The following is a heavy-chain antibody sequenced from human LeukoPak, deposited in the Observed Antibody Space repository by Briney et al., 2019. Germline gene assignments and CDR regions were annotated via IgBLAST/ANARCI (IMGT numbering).Heavy chain of an antibody. V-gene: IGHV3-30*01. CDR1: GFTFSSYA. D-gene: IGHD6-13*01. CDR2: ISYDGSNK. J-gene: IGHJ4*02. Sequence: GRSLRLSCAASGFTFSSYAIHWVRQAPGKGLEWVAVISYDGSNKYYADSVKGRFTISRDNSKNTLYLQMNSLRAEDTAVYYCARVNSSSWYYFDYWGQGTLVTVSS. CDR3: ARVNSSSWYYFDY.